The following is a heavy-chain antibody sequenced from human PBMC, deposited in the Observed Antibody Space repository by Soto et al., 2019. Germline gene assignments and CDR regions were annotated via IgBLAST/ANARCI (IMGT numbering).Heavy chain of an antibody. J-gene: IGHJ4*02. CDR2: IWYDGSNK. CDR1: GFTFSSYA. CDR3: VSSRSGYYFNY. V-gene: IGHV3-33*08. D-gene: IGHD6-6*01. Sequence: VQLLESGGGLVQPGGSLRLSCAASGFTFSSYAMSWVRQAPGKGLQWAAVIWYDGSNKHYADSVKGRFTISRDNSKNTLYLQMNSLRAEDTAVYYCVSSRSGYYFNYWGQGTLVTVSS.